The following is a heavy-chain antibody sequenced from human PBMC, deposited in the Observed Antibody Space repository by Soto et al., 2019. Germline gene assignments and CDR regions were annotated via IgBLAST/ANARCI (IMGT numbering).Heavy chain of an antibody. Sequence: VGSLRLSGAASGFTFSSYAMSWVRQAPGKGLEWVSAISGSGGSTYYADSVKGRFTISRDNSKNTLYLQMNSLRAEDTAVYYCAKLRGYSYGPGPYYYGMDVWGQGTTVTVSS. CDR3: AKLRGYSYGPGPYYYGMDV. CDR1: GFTFSSYA. V-gene: IGHV3-23*01. CDR2: ISGSGGST. D-gene: IGHD5-18*01. J-gene: IGHJ6*02.